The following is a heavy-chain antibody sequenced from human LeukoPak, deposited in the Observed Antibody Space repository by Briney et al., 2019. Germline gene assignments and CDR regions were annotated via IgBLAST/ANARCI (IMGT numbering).Heavy chain of an antibody. V-gene: IGHV3-7*01. J-gene: IGHJ3*01. Sequence: QPGGSLRLSCAASGFTFSSYWMSWVRQAPGKGLEWVANIKQDGSEKYYVDSVKGRFTISRDNAKNSLYLQMNSLRAEDTAVYYCARDHVPYSGRDAFDLWEQGTMVTVSS. CDR3: ARDHVPYSGRDAFDL. CDR1: GFTFSSYW. D-gene: IGHD1-26*01. CDR2: IKQDGSEK.